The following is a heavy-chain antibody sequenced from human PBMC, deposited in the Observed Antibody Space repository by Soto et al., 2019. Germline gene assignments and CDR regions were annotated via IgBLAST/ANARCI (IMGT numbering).Heavy chain of an antibody. CDR3: ARNSGYYDSSGYNWFAP. CDR1: GGSISSYY. Sequence: SETLSLTCTVSGGSISSYYWSWIRQPPGKGLEWIAYINYSGSTNYNPSLKSRVTISVDISKNQFSLKLSSVTAADTAAYYCARNSGYYDSSGYNWFAPWGQGTLVTVSS. V-gene: IGHV4-59*08. CDR2: INYSGST. D-gene: IGHD3-22*01. J-gene: IGHJ5*02.